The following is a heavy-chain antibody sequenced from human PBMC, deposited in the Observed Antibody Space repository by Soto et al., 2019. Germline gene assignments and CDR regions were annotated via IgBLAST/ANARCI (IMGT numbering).Heavy chain of an antibody. J-gene: IGHJ6*02. Sequence: AVSLRLSCGASGFTFSSYSMHWLRQAPGKGLEWASYISSSSSTIYYADSVKGRFTISRDNAKNSLYLQMNSLRDEDTAVYYCARDMKDFWSGYYNYYYYGMDVWGQGT. CDR2: ISSSSSTI. D-gene: IGHD3-3*01. CDR1: GFTFSSYS. CDR3: ARDMKDFWSGYYNYYYYGMDV. V-gene: IGHV3-48*02.